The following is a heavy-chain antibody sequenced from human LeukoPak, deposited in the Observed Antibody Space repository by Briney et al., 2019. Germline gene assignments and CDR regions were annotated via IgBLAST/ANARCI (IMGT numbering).Heavy chain of an antibody. CDR1: GFTFSSYA. CDR3: AAVPRAAQAFDP. Sequence: GGSLRLSCAASGFTFSSYAMSWVRQAPGKGLEWVSAISGSGGSTYYADSVKGRFTISRDNSKNTLYLQMNSLRAEDTAVYYCAAVPRAAQAFDPWGQGTLVTVSS. CDR2: ISGSGGST. J-gene: IGHJ5*02. D-gene: IGHD6-19*01. V-gene: IGHV3-23*01.